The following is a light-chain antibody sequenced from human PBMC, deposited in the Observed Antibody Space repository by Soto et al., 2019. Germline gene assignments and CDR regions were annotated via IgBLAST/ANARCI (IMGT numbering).Light chain of an antibody. J-gene: IGKJ3*01. CDR1: QSVSSSY. CDR3: QQYGSSPST. CDR2: DAS. V-gene: IGKV3D-20*01. Sequence: EIVLTQSPATLSLSPGERATLSCGASQSVSSSYLAWYQQKPGLAPRLLIYDASSRATGIPDRFSGSGSGTDFTLTISRLEPEDFAVYYWQQYGSSPSTFGPGTKVDIK.